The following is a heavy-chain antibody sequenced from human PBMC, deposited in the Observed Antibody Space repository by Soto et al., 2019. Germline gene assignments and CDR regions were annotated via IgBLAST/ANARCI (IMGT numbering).Heavy chain of an antibody. V-gene: IGHV1-46*01. D-gene: IGHD6-13*01. CDR1: GYTLTSYY. CDR3: ARVMGSSWYKDYYYGMDV. J-gene: IGHJ6*02. Sequence: ASVKVSCKASGYTLTSYYMHWVRQAPGQGLEWMGIINPSGGSTSYAQKFQGRVTMTRDTSTSTVYMELSSLRSEDTAVYYCARVMGSSWYKDYYYGMDVWGQGTTVTVSS. CDR2: INPSGGST.